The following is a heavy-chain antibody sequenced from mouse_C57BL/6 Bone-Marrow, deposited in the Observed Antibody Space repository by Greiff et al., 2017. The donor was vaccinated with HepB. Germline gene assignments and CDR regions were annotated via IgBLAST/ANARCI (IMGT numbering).Heavy chain of an antibody. D-gene: IGHD1-1*01. CDR2: IYPGSGST. CDR1: GYTFTSYW. Sequence: QVQLQQPGAELVKPGASVKMSCKASGYTFTSYWITWVKQRPGQGLEWIGDIYPGSGSTNYNEKFKSKATLTVDTSSSTAYMQLSSLTSEDSAVSYCARYYGSSTEYCAMDYWGQGTSGTVSS. J-gene: IGHJ4*01. V-gene: IGHV1-55*01. CDR3: ARYYGSSTEYCAMDY.